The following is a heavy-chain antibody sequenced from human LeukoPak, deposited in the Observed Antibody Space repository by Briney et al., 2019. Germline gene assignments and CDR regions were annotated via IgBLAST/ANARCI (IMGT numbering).Heavy chain of an antibody. CDR1: GGSISNYY. V-gene: IGHV4-59*01. D-gene: IGHD1-26*01. CDR3: ARDPSGAFFNWFDP. CDR2: IYYSGGT. J-gene: IGHJ5*02. Sequence: SETLSLTCTVSGGSISNYYWSWIRQPPGKGLEWIGYIYYSGGTNYNPSLKSRVTISVDTSKNQFSLKLRSVTAADTAVYYCARDPSGAFFNWFDPWAREPWSPSPQ.